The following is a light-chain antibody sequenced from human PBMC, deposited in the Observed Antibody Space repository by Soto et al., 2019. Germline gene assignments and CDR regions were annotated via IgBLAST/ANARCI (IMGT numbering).Light chain of an antibody. V-gene: IGKV3-20*01. CDR2: GAS. Sequence: EIVLTQSPGTLSLSPGERATLSCRASQSVSSSYLAWYQHKPGQAPRLRIYGASSRATDIPDRFSGSGYGTDFTLTISGLEADDFAVDYGQQYGSSPTWRCGQGTKVEIK. J-gene: IGKJ1*01. CDR1: QSVSSSY. CDR3: QQYGSSPTWR.